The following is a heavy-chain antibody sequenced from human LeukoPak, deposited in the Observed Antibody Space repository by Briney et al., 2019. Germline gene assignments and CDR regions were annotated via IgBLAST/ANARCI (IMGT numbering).Heavy chain of an antibody. J-gene: IGHJ1*01. CDR2: IYYSGST. CDR3: ARHEGSSSGWYGEYFQH. D-gene: IGHD6-19*01. V-gene: IGHV4-39*01. Sequence: SETLSLTCTVSGGSISSYYWGWIRQPPGKGLEWIGSIYYSGSTYYNPSLKSRVTISVDTSKNQFSLKLSSVTAADTAVYYCARHEGSSSGWYGEYFQHWGQGTLVTVSS. CDR1: GGSISSYY.